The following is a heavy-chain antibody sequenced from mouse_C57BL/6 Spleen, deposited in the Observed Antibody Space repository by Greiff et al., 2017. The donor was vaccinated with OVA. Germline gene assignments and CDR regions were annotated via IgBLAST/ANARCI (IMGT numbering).Heavy chain of an antibody. CDR3: ARGDDSYAMDY. V-gene: IGHV1-18*01. CDR2: INPNNGGT. Sequence: EVKLVESGPELVKPGASVKIPCKASGYTFTDYNMDWVKQSHGKSLEWIGDINPNNGGTIYNQKFKGKATLTVDKSSSTAYMELRSLTSEDTAVYYCARGDDSYAMDYWGQGTSVTVSS. CDR1: GYTFTDYN. J-gene: IGHJ4*01.